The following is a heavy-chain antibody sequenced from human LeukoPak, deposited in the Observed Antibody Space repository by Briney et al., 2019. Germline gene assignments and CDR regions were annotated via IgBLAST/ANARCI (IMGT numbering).Heavy chain of an antibody. V-gene: IGHV3-21*01. CDR3: ARDFYDTSGLDY. CDR2: ISSSSGYI. CDR1: GFIFSSYS. J-gene: IGHJ4*02. Sequence: GGSLRLSCTDSGFIFSSYSMNWVRQAPGKRLEWVSYISSSSGYIYYADSVKGRFTISRDNAKNSLYLQMNSLRAEDTAVYYCARDFYDTSGLDYWGQGTLVTLSS. D-gene: IGHD3-22*01.